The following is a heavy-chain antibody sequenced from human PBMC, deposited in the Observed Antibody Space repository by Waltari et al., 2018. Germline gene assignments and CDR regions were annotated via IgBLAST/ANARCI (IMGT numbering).Heavy chain of an antibody. D-gene: IGHD5-18*01. CDR1: EFTFSAYT. Sequence: EAQLVESGGGLVKPGGSLRLSCSASEFTFSAYTMNWVRQTPVKGLEWVSSISSRADYIHDADLVQSRFIISRANAKTTLFLQMSSLRAEETAVYYCARGDPFDTRPDLCWYIDLWCRCTLVTVSS. CDR2: ISSRADYI. J-gene: IGHJ2*01. CDR3: ARGDPFDTRPDLCWYIDL. V-gene: IGHV3-21*01.